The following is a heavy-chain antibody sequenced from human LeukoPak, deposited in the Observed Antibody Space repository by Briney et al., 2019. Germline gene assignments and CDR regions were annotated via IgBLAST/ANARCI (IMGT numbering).Heavy chain of an antibody. CDR2: IYTSGST. CDR3: ARRISVAGVFDS. CDR1: GGSISSYY. V-gene: IGHV4-4*07. D-gene: IGHD6-19*01. Sequence: PSETLSLTCTVSGGSISSYYWSWIRQPAGKGLEWIGRIYTSGSTYYNPSLKSRVTISADTSRNQFSLRLSSATAADTAVYYCARRISVAGVFDSWGQGTLVTVSS. J-gene: IGHJ4*02.